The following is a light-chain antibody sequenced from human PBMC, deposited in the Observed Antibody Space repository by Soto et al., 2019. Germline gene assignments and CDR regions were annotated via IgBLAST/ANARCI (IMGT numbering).Light chain of an antibody. CDR1: SSDVDGYNY. V-gene: IGLV2-11*01. CDR2: DVS. Sequence: QSALTQPRSVSGSPGQSVTISCTGTSSDVDGYNYVSWYQQHPGKAPKLMIYDVSKRPSGVPDRFSGSKSGNTASLTISGLQAEDEADYYCCSYAGSDVVFGGGTKLTVL. CDR3: CSYAGSDVV. J-gene: IGLJ2*01.